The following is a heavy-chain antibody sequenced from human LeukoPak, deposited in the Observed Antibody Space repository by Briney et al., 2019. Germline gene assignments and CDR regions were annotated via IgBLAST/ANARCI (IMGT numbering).Heavy chain of an antibody. Sequence: GGSLRLSCVVSGITLSNYGMSWVRQAPGKGLEWVAGISGSGGGTNYADSVRGRFTISRDNPKSTLYLQMNSLRAEDTAVYFCAKRGVVIRVILVGFHKEAYYFDSWGQGALVTVSS. CDR3: AKRGVVIRVILVGFHKEAYYFDS. V-gene: IGHV3-23*01. CDR2: ISGSGGGT. CDR1: GITLSNYG. D-gene: IGHD3-22*01. J-gene: IGHJ4*02.